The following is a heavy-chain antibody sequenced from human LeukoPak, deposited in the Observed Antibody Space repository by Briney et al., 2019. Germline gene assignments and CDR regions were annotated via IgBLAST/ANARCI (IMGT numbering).Heavy chain of an antibody. CDR2: SSSSGSTI. CDR1: GFTFSTYS. V-gene: IGHV3-48*04. Sequence: GGSLRLSCAASGFTFSTYSMNWVRQAPGKGLEWVSYSSSSGSTIYYADSVKGRFAISRDNAKNSLYLQMNSLRAEDTAVYYCARRRDFIDYWGQGTLVTVSS. CDR3: ARRRDFIDY. J-gene: IGHJ4*02. D-gene: IGHD3/OR15-3a*01.